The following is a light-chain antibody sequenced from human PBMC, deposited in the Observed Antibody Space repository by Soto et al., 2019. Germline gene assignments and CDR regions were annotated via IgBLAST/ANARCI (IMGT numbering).Light chain of an antibody. V-gene: IGKV1-12*01. J-gene: IGKJ4*01. CDR2: AAS. Sequence: DIQMTQSPSSVSASVGDRVTITCRASQDITTWLAWYQQKPGKVPKLLIYAASSLQSGVPSRFSGSGSGTDFTLTISSLQPEDFATYYCQQVNGFLFTFGGGTKVEIK. CDR1: QDITTW. CDR3: QQVNGFLFT.